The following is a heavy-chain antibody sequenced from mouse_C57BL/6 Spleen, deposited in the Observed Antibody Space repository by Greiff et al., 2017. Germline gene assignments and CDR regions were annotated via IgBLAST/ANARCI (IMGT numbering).Heavy chain of an antibody. CDR1: GFTFSDYG. Sequence: EVKLVESGGGLVKPGGSLTLSCAASGFTFSDYGLHWVRQAPEKGLEWVAYISSGSSTIYYADTVKGRFTISRDNAKNTLFLQMTSLRSEDTAMYYCARDAPDFDVWGTGTTVTVSS. CDR3: ARDAPDFDV. J-gene: IGHJ1*03. CDR2: ISSGSSTI. V-gene: IGHV5-17*01.